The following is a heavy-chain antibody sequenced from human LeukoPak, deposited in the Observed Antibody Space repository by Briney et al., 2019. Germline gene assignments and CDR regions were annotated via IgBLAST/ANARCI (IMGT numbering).Heavy chain of an antibody. J-gene: IGHJ3*02. Sequence: GGSLRLSCAASGFTFDDYAMHCVRQAPGKGLEWVSGISWNSGSIGYADSVKGRFTISRDNAKNSLYLQMNSLRAEDTALYYCAKDRGYSSSHDAFDIWGQGTMVTVSS. V-gene: IGHV3-9*01. CDR2: ISWNSGSI. CDR3: AKDRGYSSSHDAFDI. CDR1: GFTFDDYA. D-gene: IGHD6-13*01.